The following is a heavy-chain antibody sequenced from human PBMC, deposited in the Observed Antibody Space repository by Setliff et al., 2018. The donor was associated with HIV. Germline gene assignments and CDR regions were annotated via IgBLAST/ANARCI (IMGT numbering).Heavy chain of an antibody. CDR3: ARVAHSSSYHYYGMDV. CDR1: GGTFSSYA. D-gene: IGHD6-19*01. V-gene: IGHV1-69*05. J-gene: IGHJ6*02. Sequence: GPSVKVSCKASGGTFSSYAISWVRQAPGQGLEWMGAIIPMFGTGFYAQKFQGRVTITTDESRTTSYMELSSLRFEDTAVYFCARVAHSSSYHYYGMDVWGQGTTVTVSS. CDR2: IIPMFGTG.